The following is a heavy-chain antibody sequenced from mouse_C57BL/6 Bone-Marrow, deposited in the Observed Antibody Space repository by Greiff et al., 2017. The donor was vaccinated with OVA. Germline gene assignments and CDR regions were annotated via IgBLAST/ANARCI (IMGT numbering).Heavy chain of an antibody. J-gene: IGHJ3*01. Sequence: EVQRVESGGDLVKPGGSLKLSCAASGFTFSSYGMSWVRQTPDKRLEWVATISSGGSYTYYPDSVKGRFTISRDNAKNTLYLQMSSLKSEDTAMYYCARHVNWEEPWFAYWGQGTLVTVSA. D-gene: IGHD4-1*01. CDR1: GFTFSSYG. CDR2: ISSGGSYT. CDR3: ARHVNWEEPWFAY. V-gene: IGHV5-6*01.